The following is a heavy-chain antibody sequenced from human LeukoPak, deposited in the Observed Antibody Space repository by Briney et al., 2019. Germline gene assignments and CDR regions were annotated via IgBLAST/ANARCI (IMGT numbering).Heavy chain of an antibody. Sequence: GGSLRLSCAASGFTVSSNYMSWVRQAPGKGLEWVSAISGSGGSTYYADSVKGRFTISRDNSKNTLYLQMNSLRAEDTAVYYCATLGGFLEWSTKPDEYYFDYWGQGTLVTVSS. CDR1: GFTVSSNY. CDR2: ISGSGGST. CDR3: ATLGGFLEWSTKPDEYYFDY. V-gene: IGHV3-23*01. D-gene: IGHD3-3*01. J-gene: IGHJ4*02.